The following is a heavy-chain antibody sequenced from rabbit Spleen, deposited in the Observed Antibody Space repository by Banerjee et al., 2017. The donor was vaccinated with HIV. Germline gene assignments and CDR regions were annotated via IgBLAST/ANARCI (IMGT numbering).Heavy chain of an antibody. CDR2: INAVTGKA. Sequence: QSLEESGGDLVKPGGSLTLTCTASGFSFSSSDYMCWVRQAPGKGLEWIACINAVTGKAVYASWAKGRFTFSKTSSTTVTLQMTSLTAADTATYFCARANPTYITSSGYLNLWGPGTLVTVS. D-gene: IGHD1-1*01. CDR3: ARANPTYITSSGYLNL. V-gene: IGHV1S40*01. CDR1: GFSFSSSDY. J-gene: IGHJ4*01.